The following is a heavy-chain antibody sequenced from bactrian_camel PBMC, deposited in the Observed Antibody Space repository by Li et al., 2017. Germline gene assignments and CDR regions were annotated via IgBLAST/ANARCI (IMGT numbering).Heavy chain of an antibody. D-gene: IGHD6*01. J-gene: IGHJ6*01. Sequence: HVQLVVSGGGSVQAGGSLRLSCSASGLTLSAYCIAWFRQAPGKGLEWVSRVNANGATTYYADSVKGRFTISRDLAKATVSLQMNSLKSQDAAVYYCVRVAGTWYSTDFGYWGQGTQVTVS. V-gene: IGHV3S1*01. CDR1: GLTLSAYC. CDR2: VNANGATT. CDR3: VRVAGTWYSTDFGY.